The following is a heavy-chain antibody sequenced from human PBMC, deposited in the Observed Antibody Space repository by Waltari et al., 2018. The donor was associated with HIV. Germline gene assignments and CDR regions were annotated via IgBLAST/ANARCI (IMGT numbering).Heavy chain of an antibody. Sequence: EVQLVESGGGLVQPGRSLRLTCTTSGFTFDDYAMHWIRQAPGKGLEWVAGISWSSNGLDYADSVRGRFTISRDNAKNSLYLQMDSLRAEDTALYYCARDSRGFRGYEGNWFDPWGQGTLVTVSS. V-gene: IGHV3-9*01. CDR1: GFTFDDYA. CDR2: ISWSSNGL. CDR3: ARDSRGFRGYEGNWFDP. D-gene: IGHD5-12*01. J-gene: IGHJ5*02.